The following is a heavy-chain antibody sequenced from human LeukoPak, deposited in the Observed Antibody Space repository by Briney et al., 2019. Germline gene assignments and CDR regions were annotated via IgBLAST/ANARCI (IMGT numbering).Heavy chain of an antibody. CDR2: INPNSGGT. D-gene: IGHD1-26*01. V-gene: IGHV1-2*02. CDR3: ARGGSYSEYLQH. Sequence: ASVKVSCKASGYTFTGYYMHWVRQAPGQGLEWMGWINPNSGGTNYAQKFRGRVTMTSDTSITTAYMELSRLRSDDTALYYCARGGSYSEYLQHWGQGTLVTVSS. CDR1: GYTFTGYY. J-gene: IGHJ1*01.